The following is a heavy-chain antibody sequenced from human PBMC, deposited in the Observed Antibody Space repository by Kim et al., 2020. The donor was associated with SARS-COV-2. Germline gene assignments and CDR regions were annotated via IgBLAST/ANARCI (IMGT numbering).Heavy chain of an antibody. J-gene: IGHJ6*02. CDR2: IKSKTDGGTT. CDR3: TTDPLKSHSSGWYAWFYYYGMDV. D-gene: IGHD6-19*01. CDR1: GFTFSNAW. V-gene: IGHV3-15*01. Sequence: GGSLRLSCAASGFTFSNAWMSWVRQAPGKGLEWVGRIKSKTDGGTTDYAAPVKGRFTISRDDSKNTLYLQMNSLKTEDTAVYYCTTDPLKSHSSGWYAWFYYYGMDVWGQGTTVTVSS.